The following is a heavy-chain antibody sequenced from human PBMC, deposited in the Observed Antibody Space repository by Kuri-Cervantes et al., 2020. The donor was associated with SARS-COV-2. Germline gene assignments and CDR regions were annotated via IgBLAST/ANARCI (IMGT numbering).Heavy chain of an antibody. Sequence: PLKISCAASGLLFSAYPIDWVRQAPDKALEWVAITSLNGRNTHYADSVKGRFTISRDNSENVVYLQMNRLRLEETANYYCATDPWRPDVSYWKRTFDYWGQGTLVTVSS. CDR2: TSLNGRNT. CDR1: GLLFSAYP. D-gene: IGHD1-1*01. J-gene: IGHJ4*02. CDR3: ATDPWRPDVSYWKRTFDY. V-gene: IGHV3-30*04.